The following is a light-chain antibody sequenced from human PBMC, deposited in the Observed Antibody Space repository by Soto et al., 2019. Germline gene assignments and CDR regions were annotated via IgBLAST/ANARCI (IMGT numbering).Light chain of an antibody. Sequence: QSVLTQPPSVSGAPGQRVTISCTGSSSNIGAGYDVHWCQQLPGTAPKLLIYGNGNRPSGVPDRFSGSKSGTSASLAITGLQAEDETDYYCQSYDSSLSGWVFGGGTKLTVL. V-gene: IGLV1-40*01. CDR3: QSYDSSLSGWV. CDR1: SSNIGAGYD. CDR2: GNG. J-gene: IGLJ3*02.